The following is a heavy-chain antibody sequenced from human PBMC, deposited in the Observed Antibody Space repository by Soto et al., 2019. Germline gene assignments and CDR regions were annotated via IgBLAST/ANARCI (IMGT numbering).Heavy chain of an antibody. V-gene: IGHV3-13*01. CDR3: ARRARAYSSSWYWFDP. D-gene: IGHD6-13*01. Sequence: GGSLRLSCAASGFTFSSYDMHWVRQATGKGLEWVSAIGTAGDTNYPGSVKGRFTISREKAKNSLYLQLNSLRAGDTAVYDCARRARAYSSSWYWFDPWGQGTLVTVSS. J-gene: IGHJ5*02. CDR1: GFTFSSYD. CDR2: IGTAGDT.